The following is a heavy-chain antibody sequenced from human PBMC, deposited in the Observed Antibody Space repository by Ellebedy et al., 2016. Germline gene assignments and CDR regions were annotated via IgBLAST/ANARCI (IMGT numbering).Heavy chain of an antibody. V-gene: IGHV4-59*01. CDR1: GGSISSYY. CDR3: ARVRLWFDP. D-gene: IGHD6-25*01. J-gene: IGHJ5*02. Sequence: SETLSLTCTVSGGSISSYYWSWIRQPPGKGLEWIGYIYYSGSTNYNPSLKSRVPISVDTSKNQFSLKLSPVTAADTAVYYCARVRLWFDPWGQGTLVTVSS. CDR2: IYYSGST.